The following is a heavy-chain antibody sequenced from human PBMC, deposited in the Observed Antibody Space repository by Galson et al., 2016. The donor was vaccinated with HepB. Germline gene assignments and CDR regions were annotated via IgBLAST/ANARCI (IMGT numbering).Heavy chain of an antibody. V-gene: IGHV3-72*01. CDR1: GFTFTDYY. D-gene: IGHD2-15*01. CDR2: TSDKARSYTT. J-gene: IGHJ3*01. CDR3: AKSGVNTLGSFDV. Sequence: SLRLSCAASGFTFTDYYMDWVRQAPGKGLEWIGRTSDKARSYTTEYAASVKGRFTISRDNSKKSMYLQMNSLKTEDTAVYYCAKSGVNTLGSFDVWGQGTMLTVSS.